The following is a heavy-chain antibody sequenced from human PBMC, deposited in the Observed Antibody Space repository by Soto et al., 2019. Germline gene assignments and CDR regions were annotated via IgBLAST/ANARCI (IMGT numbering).Heavy chain of an antibody. D-gene: IGHD4-17*01. V-gene: IGHV1-3*01. CDR1: GNTFTSYT. CDR3: ARDPVLDY. CDR2: ISGGSGNT. J-gene: IGHJ4*02. Sequence: GASVKVSCKASGNTFTSYTIHWIRQAPGQRLEWMGWISGGSGNTKYSQKFQGRVTITRDTSASTAYVELSSLRSEDTAVYYCARDPVLDYWGQGTLVTVSS.